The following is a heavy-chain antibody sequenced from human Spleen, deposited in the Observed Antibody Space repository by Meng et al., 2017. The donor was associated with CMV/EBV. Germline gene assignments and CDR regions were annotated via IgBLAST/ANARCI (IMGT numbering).Heavy chain of an antibody. J-gene: IGHJ4*02. D-gene: IGHD3-10*01. CDR3: ARSGRYYGSGSYSDY. CDR2: IYSGGST. V-gene: IGHV3-53*01. CDR1: GFTVSSNY. Sequence: GESLKISCAASGFTVSSNYMSWVRQAPGKGLEWVSVIYSGGSTYYADSVKGRFTISRDNSKNTLYLQMNSLRAEDTAVYYCARSGRYYGSGSYSDYWGQGTLVTVSS.